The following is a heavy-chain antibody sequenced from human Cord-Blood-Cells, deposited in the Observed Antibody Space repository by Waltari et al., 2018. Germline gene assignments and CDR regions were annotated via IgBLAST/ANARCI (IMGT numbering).Heavy chain of an antibody. J-gene: IGHJ4*02. CDR3: ARGSGYVDY. Sequence: QVQLQESGPGLVKPSETLSLTCTVSGGSISSHYWSWIRQPPGKGLEWIGYIYYSGSTTSNPSRKRRVTISVDTSKNQFSLKLSSVTAADTAVYYCARGSGYVDYWGQGTLVTVSS. CDR1: GGSISSHY. CDR2: IYYSGST. D-gene: IGHD1-26*01. V-gene: IGHV4-59*11.